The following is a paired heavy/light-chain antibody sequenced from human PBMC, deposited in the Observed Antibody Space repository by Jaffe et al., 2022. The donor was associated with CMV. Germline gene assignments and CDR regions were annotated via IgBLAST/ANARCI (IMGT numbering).Light chain of an antibody. J-gene: IGKJ3*01. CDR1: QSISSY. Sequence: DIQMTQSPSSLSASVGDRVTITCRASQSISSYLNWYQQKPGKAPKLLIYAASSLQSGVPSRFSGSGSGTDFTLTISSLQPEDFATYYCQQSYSTPPAFGPGTKVDIK. V-gene: IGKV1-39*01. CDR3: QQSYSTPPA. CDR2: AAS.
Heavy chain of an antibody. CDR1: GYTFTSYD. CDR2: MNPNSGNT. Sequence: QVQLVQSGAEVKKPGASVKVSCKASGYTFTSYDINWVRQATGQGLEWMGWMNPNSGNTGYAQKFQGRVTMTRNTSISTAYMELSSLRSEDTAVYYCAREGGGGEYYYDSSGPNYYYYGMDVWGQGTTVTVSS. V-gene: IGHV1-8*01. J-gene: IGHJ6*02. D-gene: IGHD3-22*01. CDR3: AREGGGGEYYYDSSGPNYYYYGMDV.